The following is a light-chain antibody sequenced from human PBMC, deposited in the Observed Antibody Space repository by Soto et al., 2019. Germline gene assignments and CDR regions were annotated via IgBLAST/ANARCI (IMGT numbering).Light chain of an antibody. CDR1: QDISNY. CDR2: DAS. CDR3: QQYHNLLLS. Sequence: DIQLTQSPSSLSASVGDRVTISCQATQDISNYLNWYQQKPGKAPKLLIYDASNLEAGVPSRFSGGGSQTHFTLTISSLQPEDIATYYCQQYHNLLLSFGGGTKVDIK. V-gene: IGKV1-33*01. J-gene: IGKJ4*01.